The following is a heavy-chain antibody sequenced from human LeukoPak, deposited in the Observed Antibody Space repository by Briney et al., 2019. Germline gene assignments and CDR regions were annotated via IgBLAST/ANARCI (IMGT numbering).Heavy chain of an antibody. CDR1: GGTFSSYA. V-gene: IGHV1-69*05. Sequence: PVKVSCKASGGTFSSYAISWVRQAPGQGLEWMGGIIPIFGTANYAQKFQGRVTIATDESTSTAYMELSSLRSEDTAVYYCARDRVYYYGSGSYYKGASDYWGQGTLVTVSS. CDR2: IIPIFGTA. D-gene: IGHD3-10*01. CDR3: ARDRVYYYGSGSYYKGASDY. J-gene: IGHJ4*02.